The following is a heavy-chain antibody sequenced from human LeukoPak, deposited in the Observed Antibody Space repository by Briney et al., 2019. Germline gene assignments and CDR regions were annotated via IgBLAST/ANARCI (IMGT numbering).Heavy chain of an antibody. CDR3: ARGGLYPSPMDV. V-gene: IGHV4-34*01. D-gene: IGHD2-8*01. CDR1: GGSFSGYY. Sequence: SETLSLTCAVYGGSFSGYYWSWMRQPPGKGLEWIGEINHSGSTNYNPSLKSRVTISVDTSKDQFSLKLSSVTAADTAVYYCARGGLYPSPMDVWGQGTTVTVSS. J-gene: IGHJ6*02. CDR2: INHSGST.